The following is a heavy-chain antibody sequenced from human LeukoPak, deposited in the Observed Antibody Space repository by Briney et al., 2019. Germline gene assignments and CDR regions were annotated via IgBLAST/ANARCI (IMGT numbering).Heavy chain of an antibody. V-gene: IGHV3-30*18. D-gene: IGHD6-19*01. CDR3: AKDTPYSSGWYGGDY. CDR1: GFTFSSYG. Sequence: PGGSLRLSCAASGFTFSSYGMHWVRQAPGKGLEWVAVISYDGSNKYYADSVKGRFTISRDNSKNTLYLQMNSLRAEDTAVYYCAKDTPYSSGWYGGDYWGQGTLVTVSS. J-gene: IGHJ4*02. CDR2: ISYDGSNK.